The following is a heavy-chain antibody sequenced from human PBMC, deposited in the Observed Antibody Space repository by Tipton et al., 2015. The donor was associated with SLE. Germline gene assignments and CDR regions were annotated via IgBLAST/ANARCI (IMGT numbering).Heavy chain of an antibody. CDR3: SRDRLVSEFMELGSAFAV. Sequence: QLVQSGAEVRRNGASVKDSCESSRDTFANYYIHWVRQAPGQGLEWMGIIHTSLNRTGYAQRFQGRITVTRYTYTGTVYMELSSLASQDSCIFFCSRDRLVSEFMELGSAFAVWGQGTMVIVSS. J-gene: IGHJ3*01. D-gene: IGHD1-1*01. CDR2: IHTSLNRT. CDR1: RDTFANYY. V-gene: IGHV1-46*01.